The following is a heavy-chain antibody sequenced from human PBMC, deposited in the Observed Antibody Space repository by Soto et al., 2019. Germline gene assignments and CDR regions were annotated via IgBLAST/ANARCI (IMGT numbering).Heavy chain of an antibody. D-gene: IGHD6-19*01. J-gene: IGHJ4*02. CDR1: GYTFTGYA. CDR3: ARAVAVPADFDY. Sequence: QVQLVQSGAEEKKPGASVKVSCKASGYTFTGYAMHWVRQAPGQRLECMGWSNAGNGNTKYSQKFQGRFTITRDTSASTAYMELSSLRSEDSAVYYCARAVAVPADFDYWGQGTLVTVSS. CDR2: SNAGNGNT. V-gene: IGHV1-3*05.